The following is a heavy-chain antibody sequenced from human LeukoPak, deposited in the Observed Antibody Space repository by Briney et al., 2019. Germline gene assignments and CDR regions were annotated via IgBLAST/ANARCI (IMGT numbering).Heavy chain of an antibody. D-gene: IGHD2-2*01. V-gene: IGHV3-43*02. CDR3: AKVLGEVVPAAMVSDY. J-gene: IGHJ4*02. CDR1: GFTFDDYA. CDR2: IGGDGGST. Sequence: PGGSLRLSCAASGFTFDDYAMHWVRQAPGKGLEWVSLIGGDGGSTYYADSVKGRFTISRDNSKNSLFLQMKSLRAEDTAVYYCAKVLGEVVPAAMVSDYWGQGTLVTVSS.